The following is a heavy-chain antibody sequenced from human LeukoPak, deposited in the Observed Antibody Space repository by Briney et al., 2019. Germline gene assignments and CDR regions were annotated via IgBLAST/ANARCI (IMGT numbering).Heavy chain of an antibody. V-gene: IGHV3-53*01. CDR3: ARDTARDAFDI. CDR2: IYSGGST. CDR1: GFTVSSNY. D-gene: IGHD5-18*01. J-gene: IGHJ3*02. Sequence: PGGSLRLSCAASGFTVSSNYMSWVRQAPGKGLEWVSVIYSGGSTYYADSVKGRFTISRDNSKNTLYLQMNSLRAEDTAVYYCARDTARDAFDIWGQGTMVTVSS.